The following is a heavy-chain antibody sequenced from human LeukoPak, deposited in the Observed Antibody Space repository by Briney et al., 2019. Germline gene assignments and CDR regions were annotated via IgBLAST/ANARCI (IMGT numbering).Heavy chain of an antibody. CDR1: GFTFSNYT. J-gene: IGHJ4*02. CDR3: ARLRYGDY. Sequence: PGGSLRLSCAASGFTFSNYTMHWVRQAPGKGLEWVAVVSYSGNNKYFADSVKGRFTISRDNSKNTLYLQMNSLRAEDTAMYYCARLRYGDYWGQGTLVTVSS. V-gene: IGHV3-30-3*01. CDR2: VSYSGNNK. D-gene: IGHD4-17*01.